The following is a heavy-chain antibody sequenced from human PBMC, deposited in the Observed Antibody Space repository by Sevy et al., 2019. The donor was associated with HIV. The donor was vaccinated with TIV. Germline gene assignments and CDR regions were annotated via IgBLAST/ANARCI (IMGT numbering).Heavy chain of an antibody. V-gene: IGHV3-23*01. D-gene: IGHD6-13*01. CDR2: VSDSGVST. CDR3: ARDRGTSATGTHVDF. CDR1: GFTSSSYA. J-gene: IGHJ4*02. Sequence: GGSLRLSCAASGFTSSSYAMSWVRQPPGRGLEWVSTVSDSGVSTYYADSVKGRFTISRDNSKNILYLQMNSLRAEDTAVYYCARDRGTSATGTHVDFWGQGTLVTISS.